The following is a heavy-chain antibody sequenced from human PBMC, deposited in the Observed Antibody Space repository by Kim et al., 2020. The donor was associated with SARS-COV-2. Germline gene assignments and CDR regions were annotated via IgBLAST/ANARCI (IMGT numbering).Heavy chain of an antibody. Sequence: SVKVSCKASGFTFTSSAVQWVRQARGQRLEWIGWIVVGSGNTNYAQKFQERVTITRDMSTSTAYMELSSLRSEDTAVYYCAADLVTPERTVRAFDIWGQGTMVTVSS. D-gene: IGHD3-16*02. V-gene: IGHV1-58*01. CDR2: IVVGSGNT. CDR1: GFTFTSSA. J-gene: IGHJ3*02. CDR3: AADLVTPERTVRAFDI.